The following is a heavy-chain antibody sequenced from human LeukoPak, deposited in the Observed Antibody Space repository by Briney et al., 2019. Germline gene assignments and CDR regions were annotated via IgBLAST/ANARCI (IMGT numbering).Heavy chain of an antibody. CDR3: AKEQYDSSGHYLGGFDY. CDR2: ISWNSGSI. Sequence: GGSLRLSCAASGFTFDDYAMHWVRQAPGKGLEWVSGISWNSGSIGYADSVKGRFTISRDNAKNSLYLQMNSLRAEDTALYYCAKEQYDSSGHYLGGFDYWGQGTLVTVSS. J-gene: IGHJ4*02. CDR1: GFTFDDYA. V-gene: IGHV3-9*01. D-gene: IGHD3-22*01.